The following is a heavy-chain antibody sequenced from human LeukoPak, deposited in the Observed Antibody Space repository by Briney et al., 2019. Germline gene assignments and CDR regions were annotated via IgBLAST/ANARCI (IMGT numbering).Heavy chain of an antibody. CDR3: ARRAGAYSHPYDY. V-gene: IGHV1-46*01. D-gene: IGHD4/OR15-4a*01. Sequence: ASVKVSCKASGYSFTSHYMHWVRQAPGQGLEWLGLINPSGSSTLYAQKFQGRVTMTRDMSTTTDYMELGSLRSEDTAVYYCARRAGAYSHPYDYWGQGTLVTVSS. CDR1: GYSFTSHY. J-gene: IGHJ4*02. CDR2: INPSGSST.